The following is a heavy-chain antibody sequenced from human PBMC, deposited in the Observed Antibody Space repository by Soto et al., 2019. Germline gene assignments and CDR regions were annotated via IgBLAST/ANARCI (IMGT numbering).Heavy chain of an antibody. V-gene: IGHV4-59*01. Sequence: SETLSLTCTVSGGSISSYYWSWIRQPPGKGLEWIGYIYYSGSTNYNPSLKSRVTISVDTSKNQFSLKLSSVTAADTDVYYCARGPIAVADYWGQGTLVTVSS. J-gene: IGHJ4*02. CDR3: ARGPIAVADY. CDR2: IYYSGST. CDR1: GGSISSYY. D-gene: IGHD6-19*01.